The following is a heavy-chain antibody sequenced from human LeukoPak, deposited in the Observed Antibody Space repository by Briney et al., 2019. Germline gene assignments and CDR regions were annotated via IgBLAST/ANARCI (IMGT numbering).Heavy chain of an antibody. CDR3: ARGPRRSSRHYGMDV. CDR1: GGSFSGYY. V-gene: IGHV4-34*01. Sequence: SEALSLTCAVYGGSFSGYYWSWIRQPPGKGLEWIGEINHSGSTNYNPSLKSRVTISVDTSKNQFSLKLSSVTAADTAVYYCARGPRRSSRHYGMDVWGQGTTVTVSS. D-gene: IGHD6-13*01. CDR2: INHSGST. J-gene: IGHJ6*02.